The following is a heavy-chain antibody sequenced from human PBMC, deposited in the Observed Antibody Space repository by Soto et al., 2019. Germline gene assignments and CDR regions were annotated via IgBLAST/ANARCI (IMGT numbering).Heavy chain of an antibody. V-gene: IGHV3-23*01. CDR1: GFTFSSYA. Sequence: GGSLRLSCAASGFTFSSYAMTWVRQAPGKGLEWVSAIVAGGGNTYHVDAVKGRFTISRDNSQNTLYLRMNSLRAEDTAVYYCAREAIVAAVTGFFNCWGRGTLVTVSS. CDR3: AREAIVAAVTGFFNC. CDR2: IVAGGGNT. J-gene: IGHJ4*02. D-gene: IGHD5-12*01.